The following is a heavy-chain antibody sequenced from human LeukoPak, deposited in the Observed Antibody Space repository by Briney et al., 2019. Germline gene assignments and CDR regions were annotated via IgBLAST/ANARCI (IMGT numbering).Heavy chain of an antibody. D-gene: IGHD4-17*01. J-gene: IGHJ6*03. Sequence: PGGSLRLSCAASGFTFSSYAMSWVRQAPGKGLEWVSAISGSGGSTYYADSVKGRFTISRDNSKNTLYLQMNSLRAEDTAVYYCAKRDGDYLYYYYYMDVWGKGTTVTVSS. V-gene: IGHV3-23*01. CDR2: ISGSGGST. CDR3: AKRDGDYLYYYYYMDV. CDR1: GFTFSSYA.